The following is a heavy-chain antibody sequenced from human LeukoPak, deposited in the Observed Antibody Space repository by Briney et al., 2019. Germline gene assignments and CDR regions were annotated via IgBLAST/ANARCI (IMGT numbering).Heavy chain of an antibody. Sequence: SQTLSLTCTVSGGSISSGGYYWSWIRQPPGKGLEWIGYIYHSGSTYYNPSLKSRVTISVDRSKNQFSLKLSSVTAADTAVYYCARGIAVAETPSTRYNWFDPWGQGTLVTVSS. CDR2: IYHSGST. CDR1: GGSISSGGYY. D-gene: IGHD6-19*01. J-gene: IGHJ5*02. CDR3: ARGIAVAETPSTRYNWFDP. V-gene: IGHV4-30-2*01.